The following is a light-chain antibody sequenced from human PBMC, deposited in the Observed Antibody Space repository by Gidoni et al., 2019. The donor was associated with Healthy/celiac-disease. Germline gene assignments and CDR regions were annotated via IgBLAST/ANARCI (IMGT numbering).Light chain of an antibody. Sequence: DIQMTQSPSPLSASVGDRVTITCQASQDISNYLNWYQQKPGKAPKLLIYDASHLETGVPSRFSGSGSGTDFTFTISSLQPEDIATYYCQQYDNPLFTFGPGTKVDIK. CDR2: DAS. J-gene: IGKJ3*01. V-gene: IGKV1-33*01. CDR3: QQYDNPLFT. CDR1: QDISNY.